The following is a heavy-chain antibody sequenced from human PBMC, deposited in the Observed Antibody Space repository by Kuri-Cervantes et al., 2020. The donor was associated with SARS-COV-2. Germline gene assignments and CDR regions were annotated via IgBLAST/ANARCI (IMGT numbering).Heavy chain of an antibody. J-gene: IGHJ4*02. CDR2: INPDGSYT. CDR1: GFTFSGHW. Sequence: GESLKISCAASGFTFSGHWIHWVRQAPGKGLVWVSRINPDGSYTNNADSVKGRFTLSRDNAKSMLFLQMNSLRAEDTAVYYCVRDGDHWNFDYWGQGTRVTVSS. CDR3: VRDGDHWNFDY. D-gene: IGHD1-1*01. V-gene: IGHV3-74*01.